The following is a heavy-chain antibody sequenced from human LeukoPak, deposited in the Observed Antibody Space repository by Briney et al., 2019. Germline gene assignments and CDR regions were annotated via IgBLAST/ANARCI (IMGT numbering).Heavy chain of an antibody. J-gene: IGHJ4*02. CDR1: GFTFSSYG. CDR3: ANLDY. Sequence: GGSLTLSCAASGFTFSSYGMHWVRQASGKGLEWVAVISYDGSNKYYADSVKGRFTISRDNSKNTLYLQMNSLRAEDTAVYYCANLDYWGQGTLVTVSS. V-gene: IGHV3-30*18. CDR2: ISYDGSNK.